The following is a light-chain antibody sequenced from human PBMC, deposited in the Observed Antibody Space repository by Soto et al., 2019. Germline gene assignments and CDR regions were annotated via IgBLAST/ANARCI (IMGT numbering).Light chain of an antibody. Sequence: IVVTQSPATLSVSPGERAALSGLASQSVGSNVAWYQHKPGQAPRLLIYGASSRATGIPDRFSGSGSGTDFTLTISRLEPEDFAVYYCQQYGSSPRATFGQGTKVDIK. CDR1: QSVGSN. V-gene: IGKV3-20*01. J-gene: IGKJ1*01. CDR3: QQYGSSPRAT. CDR2: GAS.